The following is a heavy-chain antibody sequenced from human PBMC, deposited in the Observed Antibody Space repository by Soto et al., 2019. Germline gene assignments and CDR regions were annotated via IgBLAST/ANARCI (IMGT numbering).Heavy chain of an antibody. D-gene: IGHD3-22*01. CDR3: ARHRVYDSSGYYSYWYFDL. CDR1: GGSISSSNYY. V-gene: IGHV4-39*01. CDR2: IYNSGST. J-gene: IGHJ2*01. Sequence: GSLRLSCTVSGGSISSSNYYWGWIRQPPGKGLEWIGSIYNSGSTYYNPSLKSRVTISVDTSKNQFSLKLSSVTAADTAVYYCARHRVYDSSGYYSYWYFDLWGRGTLVTVSS.